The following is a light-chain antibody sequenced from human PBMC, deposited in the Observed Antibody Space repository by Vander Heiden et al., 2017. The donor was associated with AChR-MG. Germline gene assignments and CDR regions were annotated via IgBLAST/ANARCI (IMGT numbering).Light chain of an antibody. Sequence: SYALTQPPSVSVSSGQTASITCSGDKLGNKYICWYQQKPGQSPVLLIYQNNKRPAGIPERFSGSNSGNTATLTISGTQSVDEADYFCQAWDTRSNWVFGGGTTLTVL. CDR3: QAWDTRSNWV. V-gene: IGLV3-1*01. CDR1: KLGNKY. CDR2: QNN. J-gene: IGLJ3*02.